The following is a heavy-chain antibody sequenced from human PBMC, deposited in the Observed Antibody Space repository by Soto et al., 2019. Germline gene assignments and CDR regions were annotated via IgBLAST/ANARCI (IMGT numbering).Heavy chain of an antibody. CDR2: IYPGDSDT. CDR1: GYAFSSYW. CDR3: ARGYCTATICDPWFDP. Sequence: PGESLKISCQGSGYAFSSYWIAWVRQMPGKGLEWMGIIYPGDSDTRYSPSLQGQVTISVDKSITTAYLQWSSLKASDTAMYYCARGYCTATICDPWFDPWGQGTLVTVYS. J-gene: IGHJ5*02. D-gene: IGHD2-8*02. V-gene: IGHV5-51*01.